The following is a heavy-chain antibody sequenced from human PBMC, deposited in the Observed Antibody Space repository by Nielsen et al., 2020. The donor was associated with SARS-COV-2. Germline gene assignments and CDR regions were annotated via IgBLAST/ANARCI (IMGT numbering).Heavy chain of an antibody. V-gene: IGHV1-24*01. CDR3: ARDLTVTTGVDYYYGMDV. CDR2: FDPEDGET. Sequence: ASVKVSCKVPGDTLAQLSMHWVRQAPGKGLEWMGKFDPEDGETIYAQKFQGRVTMTRDTSTSTVYMELSSLRSEDTAVYYCARDLTVTTGVDYYYGMDVWGQGTTVTVSS. D-gene: IGHD4-17*01. J-gene: IGHJ6*02. CDR1: GDTLAQLS.